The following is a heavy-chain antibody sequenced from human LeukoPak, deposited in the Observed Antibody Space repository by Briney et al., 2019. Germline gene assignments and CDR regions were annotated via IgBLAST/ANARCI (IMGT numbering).Heavy chain of an antibody. CDR3: AKPRLSSGSYYEFDY. CDR2: ISGSGGDT. CDR1: GFTFSSYA. J-gene: IGHJ4*02. D-gene: IGHD1-26*01. Sequence: GGSLRLSCAASGFTFSSYAMSWVRQAPGKGLEWVSVISGSGGDTYYADSVKGRFTISRDNSKNTPYLQMNSLRAEDTAVYYCAKPRLSSGSYYEFDYWGQGTLVTVSS. V-gene: IGHV3-23*01.